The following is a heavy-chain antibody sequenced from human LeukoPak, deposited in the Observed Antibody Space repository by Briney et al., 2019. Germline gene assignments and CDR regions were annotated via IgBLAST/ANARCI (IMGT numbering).Heavy chain of an antibody. CDR3: ARALVAGVTLNALDI. CDR2: TQYDGSTT. Sequence: PGGSLRLCCAASGFSFSSYWMHWVRQAPGKGLVWVARTQYDGSTTNYADSVKGRFTISRDNAKKTLSVQMNSLRAEDTAVYYCARALVAGVTLNALDIWGQGTMVTVSS. J-gene: IGHJ3*02. CDR1: GFSFSSYW. V-gene: IGHV3-74*01. D-gene: IGHD2-2*01.